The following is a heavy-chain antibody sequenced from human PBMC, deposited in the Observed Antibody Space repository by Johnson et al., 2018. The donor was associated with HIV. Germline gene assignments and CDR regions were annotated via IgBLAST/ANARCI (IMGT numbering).Heavy chain of an antibody. CDR3: AREMAWEDAFDI. J-gene: IGHJ3*02. CDR1: GFTFSDYY. Sequence: QVQLVESGGGLVKPGGSLRLSCAASGFTFSDYYMSWIRQAPGKGLQWVSYISGSVSTIYYADSVKGRFTISRDNAKNSLYLQMNSLRAEDTAVYYCAREMAWEDAFDIWGQGTMVTVSS. CDR2: ISGSVSTI. V-gene: IGHV3-11*04. D-gene: IGHD5-24*01.